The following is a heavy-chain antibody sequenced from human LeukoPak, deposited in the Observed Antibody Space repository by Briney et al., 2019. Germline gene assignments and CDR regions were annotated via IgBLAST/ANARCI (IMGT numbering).Heavy chain of an antibody. V-gene: IGHV1-2*02. CDR3: ARVEYHYDSSGYYDY. D-gene: IGHD3-22*01. CDR1: GYTFTGHY. CDR2: INPNSGST. Sequence: ASVKVSCKASGYTFTGHYMNWVRQAPGQGLERMGWINPNSGSTNYAQKFQGRVTMTRDTSISTAYMELSSLRSDDTAVYYCARVEYHYDSSGYYDYWGQGTLVTVSS. J-gene: IGHJ4*02.